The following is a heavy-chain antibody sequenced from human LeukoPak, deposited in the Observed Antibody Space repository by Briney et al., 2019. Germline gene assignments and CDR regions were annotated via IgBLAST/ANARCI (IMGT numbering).Heavy chain of an antibody. CDR2: IYTSGST. CDR1: GGSISSSSYY. D-gene: IGHD6-6*01. Sequence: PSETLSLTCTISGGSISSSSYYWGWIRQPAGKGLEWIGRIYTSGSTNYNPSLKSRVTMSVDTSKNQFSLKLSSVTAADTAVYYCARVVSYSSSPAYFDYWGQGTLVTVSS. CDR3: ARVVSYSSSPAYFDY. J-gene: IGHJ4*02. V-gene: IGHV4-61*02.